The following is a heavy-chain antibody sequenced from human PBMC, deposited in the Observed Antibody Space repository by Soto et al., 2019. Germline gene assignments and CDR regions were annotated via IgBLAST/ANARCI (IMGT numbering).Heavy chain of an antibody. CDR2: SYYSGST. CDR3: ARVADCSGGRCYFSVDY. J-gene: IGHJ4*02. CDR1: GGSISSGDYY. V-gene: IGHV4-30-4*01. Sequence: QVQLQESGPGLVKPSQTLSLTCTVSGGSISSGDYYWSWIRQPPGKGLQWIGYSYYSGSTYYNPSLKSRVTISVDTSKNHFSLKLSSVTAADTAVYYCARVADCSGGRCYFSVDYWGQGTLVTVSS. D-gene: IGHD2-15*01.